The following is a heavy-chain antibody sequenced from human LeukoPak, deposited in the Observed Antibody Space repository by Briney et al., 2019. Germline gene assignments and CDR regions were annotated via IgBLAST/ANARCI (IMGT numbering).Heavy chain of an antibody. CDR2: ISSSSSYI. J-gene: IGHJ4*02. D-gene: IGHD6-19*01. CDR3: ARGYSSGWYVFDY. V-gene: IGHV3-21*01. CDR1: GFTFGSYS. Sequence: GGSLRLSCAASGFTFGSYSMNWVRQAPGKGLEWVSSISSSSSYIYYADSVKGRFTISRDNAKNSLYLQMNSLRAEDTAVYYCARGYSSGWYVFDYWGQGTLVTVSS.